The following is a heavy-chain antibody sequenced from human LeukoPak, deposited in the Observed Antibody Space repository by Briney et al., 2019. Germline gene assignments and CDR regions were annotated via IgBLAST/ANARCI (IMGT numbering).Heavy chain of an antibody. CDR3: AKAHINYSGSVTQGGFDY. CDR2: VCCGGGNT. V-gene: IGHV3-23*01. CDR1: GFSFSSYG. Sequence: GGSLRLSCAASGFSFSSYGMSWVRQAPGKGLEWVSAVCCGGGNTYYADSVKGVFTISRDNSKKTFYLQMNSLRAEDTAVYYCAKAHINYSGSVTQGGFDYWGQGTLVTVPS. D-gene: IGHD3-10*01. J-gene: IGHJ4*02.